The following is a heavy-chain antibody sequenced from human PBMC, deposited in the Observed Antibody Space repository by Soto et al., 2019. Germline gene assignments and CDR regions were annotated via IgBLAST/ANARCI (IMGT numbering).Heavy chain of an antibody. J-gene: IGHJ4*02. Sequence: GASVKVSCKASGYTFTSYGISWVRQAPGQGLEWMGWISAYNGNTNYAQKLQGRVTMTTDTSTSTAYMELRSLRSDDTAVYYCARDFGGLRWLPPAERFDYWGQGTLVTVSS. CDR2: ISAYNGNT. CDR1: GYTFTSYG. CDR3: ARDFGGLRWLPPAERFDY. V-gene: IGHV1-18*01. D-gene: IGHD3-16*01.